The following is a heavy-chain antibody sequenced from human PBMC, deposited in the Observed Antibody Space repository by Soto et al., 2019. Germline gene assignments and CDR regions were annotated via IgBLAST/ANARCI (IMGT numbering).Heavy chain of an antibody. J-gene: IGHJ6*02. CDR3: ASPTVSPHYGMDV. D-gene: IGHD4-17*01. Sequence: QVQLVESGGGLVKPGGSLRLSCAASGFTFSDYYMSWLRQAPVKGLGWVSYISSSGSTIYYAVFVKGRFTISRDNAKNSLYLQMNSLRAEDTAVYYCASPTVSPHYGMDVWGQGTTVTVSS. V-gene: IGHV3-11*01. CDR2: ISSSGSTI. CDR1: GFTFSDYY.